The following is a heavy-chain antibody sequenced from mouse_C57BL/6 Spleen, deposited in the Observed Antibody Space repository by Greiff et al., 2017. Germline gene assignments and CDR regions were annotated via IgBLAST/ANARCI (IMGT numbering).Heavy chain of an antibody. J-gene: IGHJ2*01. CDR2: IDPSDSYT. Sequence: LQQPGAELVKPGASVKLSCKASGYTFTSYWMQWVKQRPGQGLEWIGEIDPSDSYTNYNQKFKGKATLTVDTSSSTAYMQLSSLTSEDSAVYYCARVYGSYYFDYWGQGTTLTVSS. V-gene: IGHV1-50*01. CDR1: GYTFTSYW. CDR3: ARVYGSYYFDY. D-gene: IGHD1-1*01.